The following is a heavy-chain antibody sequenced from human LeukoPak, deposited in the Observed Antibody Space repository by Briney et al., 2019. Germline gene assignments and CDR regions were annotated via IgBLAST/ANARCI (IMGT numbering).Heavy chain of an antibody. D-gene: IGHD2-15*01. CDR3: ARDSILGYCSGGSCYDLDY. V-gene: IGHV1-2*02. CDR2: INPNSGGT. Sequence: GASVEVSCKASGYTFTGYYMHWVRQAPGQGLEWMGWINPNSGGTNYAQKFQGRVTMTRDTSISTAYMELSRLRSDDTAVYYCARDSILGYCSGGSCYDLDYWGQGTLVTVSS. J-gene: IGHJ4*02. CDR1: GYTFTGYY.